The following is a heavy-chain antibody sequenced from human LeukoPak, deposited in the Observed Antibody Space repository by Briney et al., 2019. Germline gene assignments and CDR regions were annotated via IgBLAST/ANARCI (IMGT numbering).Heavy chain of an antibody. CDR2: INYSGST. V-gene: IGHV4-39*01. D-gene: IGHD3-10*01. J-gene: IGHJ4*02. Sequence: SETLSLTCTVSGGSVSSTTYFWRWMRQPPGKGLEWIASINYSGSTYYNPSLKSRVTISVDTSDNQFSLKLSSVTAADTAVYYCARYVYGSGKYYFDYWGQGTLVTVSS. CDR3: ARYVYGSGKYYFDY. CDR1: GGSVSSTTYF.